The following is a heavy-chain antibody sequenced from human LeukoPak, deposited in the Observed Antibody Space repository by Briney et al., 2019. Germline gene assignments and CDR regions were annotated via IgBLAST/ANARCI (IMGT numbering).Heavy chain of an antibody. J-gene: IGHJ1*01. CDR2: IKSDGKT. D-gene: IGHD3-22*01. CDR1: GFSFSSYW. CDR3: ARAPSEIGGYYPEYFRH. Sequence: GGSLRLSCAASGFSFSSYWMHWVRQAPGKGLVWVSRIKSDGKTNYADSVKGRFTISRDNAKNTVSLQMNSLGAEDTGVYYCARAPSEIGGYYPEYFRHWGQGTLVTVSS. V-gene: IGHV3-74*01.